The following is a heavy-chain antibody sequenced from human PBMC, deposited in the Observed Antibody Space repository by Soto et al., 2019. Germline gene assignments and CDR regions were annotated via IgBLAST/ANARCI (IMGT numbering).Heavy chain of an antibody. D-gene: IGHD1-26*01. Sequence: QVQLQQWGAGLLKPSETLSLTCAVTADSFSHYYWSWLRPPPGKGLVWIGEIGHSGNTNYSPSLTSRVTISLDTSKNQFSLKLNSVTAADTGVYYCVGGRGRLVGFDYWGQGTLVTVSS. CDR1: ADSFSHYY. V-gene: IGHV4-34*01. CDR2: IGHSGNT. J-gene: IGHJ4*02. CDR3: VGGRGRLVGFDY.